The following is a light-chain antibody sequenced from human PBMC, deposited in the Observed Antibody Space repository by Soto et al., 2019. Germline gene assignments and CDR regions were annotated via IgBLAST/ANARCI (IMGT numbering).Light chain of an antibody. J-gene: IGKJ1*01. CDR1: QSVDSSY. CDR3: HQYVDSSWT. CDR2: GAS. V-gene: IGKV3-20*01. Sequence: EIVLTQSPGTLSLSPGERATLSCRAGQSVDSSYLAWYQQAPGQAPRLLIYGASNRASGIPDRFSGSGSGKDFSLTISRLAPEDFAVYYFHQYVDSSWTFGQGTRVEIK.